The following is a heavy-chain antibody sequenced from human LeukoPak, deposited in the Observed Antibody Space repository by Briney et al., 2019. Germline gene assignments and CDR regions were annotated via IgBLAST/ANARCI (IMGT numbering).Heavy chain of an antibody. V-gene: IGHV4-4*07. CDR1: GGSISSYY. CDR2: IYTSGST. Sequence: NPSETLSLTCTVSGGSISSYYWSWIRQPAGKGLEWIGRIYTSGSTNYNPSLKSRVTMSVDTSKNQFSLKLSSVTAADTAVYYCARDLKYYYDSSGYSHWGQGTLVTVSS. CDR3: ARDLKYYYDSSGYSH. D-gene: IGHD3-22*01. J-gene: IGHJ4*02.